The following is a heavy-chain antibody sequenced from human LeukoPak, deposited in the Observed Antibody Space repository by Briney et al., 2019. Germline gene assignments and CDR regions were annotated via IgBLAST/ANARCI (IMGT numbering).Heavy chain of an antibody. Sequence: GGSLRLSCAASGFTFSSYWMHWVRQAPGKGLVWVSRINTDGSSTSYADSVKGRFTISRDNAKNTLYLQMNSLRAEDTAVYYCARVKHSDWFDPWGPGTLVTVSS. D-gene: IGHD2-15*01. CDR1: GFTFSSYW. CDR3: ARVKHSDWFDP. V-gene: IGHV3-74*01. J-gene: IGHJ5*02. CDR2: INTDGSST.